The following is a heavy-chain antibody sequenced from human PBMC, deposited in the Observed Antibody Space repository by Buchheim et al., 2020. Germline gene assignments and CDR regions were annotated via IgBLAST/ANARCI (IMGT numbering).Heavy chain of an antibody. CDR2: IYYTGST. CDR1: GGSISNSSYY. V-gene: IGHV4-39*01. Sequence: HLQLQESGPGLVKPSETLSLSCTVSGGSISNSSYYWGWIRQPPGKGLEWIGSIYYTGSTSYNPSLKSRVTISVDTSKNQISLKLSSVTAADTAVYYCASWSTVTTFFDYWGQGTL. J-gene: IGHJ4*02. D-gene: IGHD4-17*01. CDR3: ASWSTVTTFFDY.